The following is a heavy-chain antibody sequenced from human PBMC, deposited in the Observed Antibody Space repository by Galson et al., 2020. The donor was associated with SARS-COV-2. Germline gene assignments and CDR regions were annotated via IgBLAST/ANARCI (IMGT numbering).Heavy chain of an antibody. CDR1: GFTFSSYG. V-gene: IGHV3-33*01. J-gene: IGHJ6*02. CDR2: IWYDGSNK. Sequence: GGSLRLSCAASGFTFSSYGMHWVRQAPGKGLEWVAVIWYDGSNKYYADSVKGRFTISRDNSKNTLYLQMNSLRAEDTAVYYCARELAAAAGISAEDDYYYYYGMDVWGQGTTVTVSS. CDR3: ARELAAAAGISAEDDYYYYYGMDV. D-gene: IGHD6-13*01.